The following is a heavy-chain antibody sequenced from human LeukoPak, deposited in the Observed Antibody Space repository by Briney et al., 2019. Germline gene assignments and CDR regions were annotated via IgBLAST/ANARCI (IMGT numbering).Heavy chain of an antibody. D-gene: IGHD3-22*01. CDR3: ARGPYSYDCSGAFDI. Sequence: RPSETLSLTCTVSGDSISSGDYYWSWIRQPAGKGLEWIGRISSSGSTNYNPSLKSRVTISVDTSKNQFSLKLSSVTAADTAVYFCARGPYSYDCSGAFDIWGQGTM. V-gene: IGHV4-61*02. J-gene: IGHJ3*02. CDR2: ISSSGST. CDR1: GDSISSGDYY.